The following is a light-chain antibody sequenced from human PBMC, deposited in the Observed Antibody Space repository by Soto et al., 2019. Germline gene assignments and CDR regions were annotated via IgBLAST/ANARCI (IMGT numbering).Light chain of an antibody. CDR1: SSDVGSHPL. Sequence: QSALTQPASVSGSPGQSITISCAGTSSDVGSHPLVSWYQQHPGKAPKLMISEDTKRPSGVSSRFSGSKSGNMASLTISGLQAEDEGDYYCCAFTSVGTWVFGGGTMLTVL. CDR2: EDT. J-gene: IGLJ3*02. CDR3: CAFTSVGTWV. V-gene: IGLV2-23*01.